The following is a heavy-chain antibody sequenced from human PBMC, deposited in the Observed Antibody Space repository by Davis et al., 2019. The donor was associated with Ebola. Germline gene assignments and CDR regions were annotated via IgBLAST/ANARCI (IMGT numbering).Heavy chain of an antibody. V-gene: IGHV1-69*06. CDR3: TRVVSSGKNYQEDH. Sequence: AASVKVSCKSSGGSFSSYAISWVRQAPGQGLEWMGGIIPMFATASYAQKFQGRVTITADKSTSTAYMELNSLTSDDTAVYFCTRVVSSGKNYQEDHWGQGTLVTVSS. CDR1: GGSFSSYA. J-gene: IGHJ4*02. D-gene: IGHD1-26*01. CDR2: IIPMFATA.